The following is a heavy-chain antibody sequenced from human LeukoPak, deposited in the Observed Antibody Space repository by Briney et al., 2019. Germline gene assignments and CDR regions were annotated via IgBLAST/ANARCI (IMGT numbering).Heavy chain of an antibody. Sequence: GASVKVSCKASGGTFSSYAISWVRQAPGQGLEWMGGIIPIFGTANYAQKFQGRVTITADKSTSTAYMELSSLRSEDTAVYYCARDFGGFGGVIVLPDAFDIWGLGTMVTVPS. D-gene: IGHD3-16*02. CDR2: IIPIFGTA. CDR1: GGTFSSYA. J-gene: IGHJ3*02. CDR3: ARDFGGFGGVIVLPDAFDI. V-gene: IGHV1-69*06.